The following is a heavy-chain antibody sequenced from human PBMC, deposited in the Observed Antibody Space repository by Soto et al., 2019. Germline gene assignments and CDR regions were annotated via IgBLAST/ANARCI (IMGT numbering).Heavy chain of an antibody. CDR2: INPSGGST. V-gene: IGHV1-46*01. J-gene: IGHJ3*02. Sequence: ASVKVSCKASGYLLTSYYMHWVRQAPGQGLEWMGKINPSGGSTNYAQNFQGRVTMTTDTPTSKVYIKMTSLRSEDTAVYYCARDPETLYCISTSCYVNAFDIWG. D-gene: IGHD2-2*01. CDR3: ARDPETLYCISTSCYVNAFDI. CDR1: GYLLTSYY.